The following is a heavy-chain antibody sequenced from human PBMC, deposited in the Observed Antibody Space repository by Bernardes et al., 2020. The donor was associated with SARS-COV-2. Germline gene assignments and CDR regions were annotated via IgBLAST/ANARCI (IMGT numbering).Heavy chain of an antibody. CDR2: IYPGDSAT. CDR3: ARLGTLGVPGERTNYGMDV. Sequence: GESLKIPCQASGYTFSDYWIAWVRQMPGKGLEWMGIIYPGDSATRYCPSFHGQVTIPADKSISTAYVNWSRLKASNTAMYYCARLGTLGVPGERTNYGMDVWGQGTTVTVSS. CDR1: GYTFSDYW. V-gene: IGHV5-51*01. D-gene: IGHD7-27*01. J-gene: IGHJ6*02.